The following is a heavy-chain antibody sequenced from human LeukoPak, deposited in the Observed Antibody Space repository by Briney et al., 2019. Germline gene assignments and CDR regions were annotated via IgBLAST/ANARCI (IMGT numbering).Heavy chain of an antibody. D-gene: IGHD5-24*01. V-gene: IGHV1-69*05. Sequence: ASVKVSCKASGDTFNKYAISWVRLAPGQGLEWMGGIIPIFGSPNYAHKFQGRLTITTDESTSTAYMELSSLTSDDTTVDYCATETLAEMSASGPLKHCGQGTLVTVSS. CDR2: IIPIFGSP. CDR3: ATETLAEMSASGPLKH. CDR1: GDTFNKYA. J-gene: IGHJ1*01.